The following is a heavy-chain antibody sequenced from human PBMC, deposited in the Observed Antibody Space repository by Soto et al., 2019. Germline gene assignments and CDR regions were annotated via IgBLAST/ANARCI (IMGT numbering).Heavy chain of an antibody. CDR3: TTDRRSGYDPQFDF. D-gene: IGHD5-12*01. CDR2: VKSKTDGGAT. J-gene: IGHJ4*02. CDR1: GFTFYNTW. V-gene: IGHV3-15*01. Sequence: PGGSLRLSCTASGFTFYNTWMSWVRQAPGKGLEWVGRVKSKTDGGATDYTAPVRGRFTISRDDSENTLYLQMSSLQTDDTAVYYCTTDRRSGYDPQFDFWGQGTLVTVSS.